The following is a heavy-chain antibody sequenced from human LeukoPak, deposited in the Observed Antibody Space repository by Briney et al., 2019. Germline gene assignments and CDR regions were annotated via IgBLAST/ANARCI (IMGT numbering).Heavy chain of an antibody. CDR1: GYTFTSYD. CDR3: ARVPVVTPRASRIKRYFDL. J-gene: IGHJ2*01. D-gene: IGHD4-23*01. V-gene: IGHV1-8*01. CDR2: MTPNSGDT. Sequence: ASVKVSCKASGYTFTSYDINWVRQATGQGLEWMGWMTPNSGDTGYAQKFQGRVTMTRNTSISTAYMELSSLRSEDTAVYYCARVPVVTPRASRIKRYFDLWGRGTLVTVS.